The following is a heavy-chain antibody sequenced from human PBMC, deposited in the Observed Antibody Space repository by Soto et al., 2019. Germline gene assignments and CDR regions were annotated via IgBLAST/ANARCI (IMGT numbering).Heavy chain of an antibody. J-gene: IGHJ6*02. CDR3: ARDQLRYFDRSYYYGMDV. D-gene: IGHD3-9*01. Sequence: QVQLVQSGAEVKKPGSSVKVSCKASGGTFSSYAISWVRQAPGQGLEWMGGIIPIFGTANYAQKFQGRVTITADESTSTAYMELSSLRSDDTAVYYCARDQLRYFDRSYYYGMDVWCQGTTVTVSS. V-gene: IGHV1-69*12. CDR2: IIPIFGTA. CDR1: GGTFSSYA.